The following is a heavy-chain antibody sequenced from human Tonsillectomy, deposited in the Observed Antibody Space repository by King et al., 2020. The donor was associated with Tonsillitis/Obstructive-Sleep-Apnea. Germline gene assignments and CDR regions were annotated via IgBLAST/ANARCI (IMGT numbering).Heavy chain of an antibody. D-gene: IGHD3-3*01. J-gene: IGHJ4*02. Sequence: VQLQQWGAGMLKPSETLSLTCAVYGGSFSGYYWTWIRQPPGKGLEWIGEINHSGGTNYNPSLKSRVTISVDTSKNQFSLKLSSVTAADTAVYYCARGRFAYHDFWSDYPHFDYWGQGTLVTVSS. CDR1: GGSFSGYY. CDR3: ARGRFAYHDFWSDYPHFDY. CDR2: INHSGGT. V-gene: IGHV4-34*01.